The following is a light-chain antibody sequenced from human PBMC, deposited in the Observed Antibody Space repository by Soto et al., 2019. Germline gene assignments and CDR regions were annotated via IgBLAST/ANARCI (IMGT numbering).Light chain of an antibody. CDR2: DAS. V-gene: IGKV1-33*01. Sequence: DIQMTQSPSSLSASVGDRVTITCQTSQDISNYLNWYQQKSGKAPELLIYDASSLETGVPSRFSGSGSGTDFTFTISSLQPEDIATYYCQQYDNLPLTFGGGTKVAIK. J-gene: IGKJ4*01. CDR3: QQYDNLPLT. CDR1: QDISNY.